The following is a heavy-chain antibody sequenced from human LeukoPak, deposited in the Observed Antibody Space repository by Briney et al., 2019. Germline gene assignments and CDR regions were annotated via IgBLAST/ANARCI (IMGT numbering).Heavy chain of an antibody. CDR1: GGTFSSYT. Sequence: SVKVSCKASGGTFSSYTISWVRQAPGQGLEWMGRIIPILGIANYAQKFQGRVTITADKSTSTAYMELSSLRSEDTAVYYCARGTTVATPGGGGGYYFDYWGQGTLVTVSS. CDR2: IIPILGIA. V-gene: IGHV1-69*02. J-gene: IGHJ4*02. D-gene: IGHD4-23*01. CDR3: ARGTTVATPGGGGGYYFDY.